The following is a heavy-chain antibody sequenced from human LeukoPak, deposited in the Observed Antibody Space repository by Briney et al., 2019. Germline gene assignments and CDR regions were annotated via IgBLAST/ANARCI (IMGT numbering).Heavy chain of an antibody. CDR1: GFTFSNYA. Sequence: GGLRRLSCAASGFTFSNYAMSWVRQAPGKGLEWVSAIGGRGGSTYSADSVEGRFTISRDNSKNTLYLQMNSLRAEDTAVYYCTKDGTDYSSFDYWGQGALVIAAS. J-gene: IGHJ4*02. CDR2: IGGRGGST. CDR3: TKDGTDYSSFDY. V-gene: IGHV3-23*01. D-gene: IGHD4-11*01.